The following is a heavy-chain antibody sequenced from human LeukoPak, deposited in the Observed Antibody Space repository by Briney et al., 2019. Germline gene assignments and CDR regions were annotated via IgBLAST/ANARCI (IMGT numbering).Heavy chain of an antibody. Sequence: HTGGSLRLSCAASGFTFSSYAMSWVRQAPGKGLEWVSGISGSGGGTYYTDSVKGRFTISRDNSKNTLYLQMNSLRPEDTAVYYCAPKPGCSENSCSFFDYWGQGTLVTVSS. CDR3: APKPGCSENSCSFFDY. CDR1: GFTFSSYA. V-gene: IGHV3-23*01. D-gene: IGHD2-15*01. J-gene: IGHJ4*02. CDR2: ISGSGGGT.